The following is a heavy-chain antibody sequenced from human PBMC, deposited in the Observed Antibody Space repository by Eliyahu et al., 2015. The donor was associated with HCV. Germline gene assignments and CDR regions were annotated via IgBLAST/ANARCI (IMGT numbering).Heavy chain of an antibody. J-gene: IGHJ6*02. CDR1: GFTITRSG. V-gene: IGHV1-18*01. CDR3: ARAPSVSLMDV. Sequence: QVQLLQSGAELKKPGASVKVSCKASGFTITRSGLTWVRQAPGHGLEWVAWLNPPNGNTKFAEIVQGRVSVTTDTSTNTAYLELRSLRSDDTAVFFCARAPSVSLMDVWGQGTTVTVSS. CDR2: LNPPNGNT.